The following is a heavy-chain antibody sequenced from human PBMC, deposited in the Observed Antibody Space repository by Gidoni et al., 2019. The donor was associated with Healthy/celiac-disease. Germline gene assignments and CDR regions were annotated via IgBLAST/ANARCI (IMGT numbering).Heavy chain of an antibody. CDR3: ARGGIRVDWLLFGRGHGMDV. V-gene: IGHV3-7*04. Sequence: EVQLVESGGGLVQPGGSLRLSCAASGFNFSSYWMSWVRQAPGRGLEWVANIKQDGSEKYYVDSVKGRFTISRDNAKNSLYLQRNSLRAEDTAVYYCARGGIRVDWLLFGRGHGMDVWGQGTTVTVSS. CDR2: IKQDGSEK. CDR1: GFNFSSYW. D-gene: IGHD3-9*01. J-gene: IGHJ6*02.